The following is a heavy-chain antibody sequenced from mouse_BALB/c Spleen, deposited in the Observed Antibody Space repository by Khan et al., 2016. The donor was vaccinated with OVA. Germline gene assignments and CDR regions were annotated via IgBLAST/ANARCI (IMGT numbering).Heavy chain of an antibody. J-gene: IGHJ3*01. Sequence: QVQLKQSGAELVKPGASVKLSCKASGYTFSSYWMHWVKQRPGQGLEWIGEIDPSDSHTNYTQKFKGMATLNVDKSSSIAFMHLSSLTSEDYAVYYCARAYYYGSSTWFAYWGQGTLVTVSA. D-gene: IGHD1-1*01. CDR1: GYTFSSYW. V-gene: IGHV1-69*02. CDR2: IDPSDSHT. CDR3: ARAYYYGSSTWFAY.